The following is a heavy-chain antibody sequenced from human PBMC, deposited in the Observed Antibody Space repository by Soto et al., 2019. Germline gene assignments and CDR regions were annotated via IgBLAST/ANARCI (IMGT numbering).Heavy chain of an antibody. CDR2: IYPSEST. CDR3: ASDEVRCIITGCCAVAY. J-gene: IGHJ4*02. Sequence: QVQLQESGPGLVKPSGTLSLTCAVSGGSISTSNWWSWVRRPPGKGLEWIGEIYPSESTNYNPSLNSRVSISLDKSQNQFALTLSSVAAADTAVYYCASDEVRCIITGCCAVAYWGQGLLVTVSS. CDR1: GGSISTSNW. D-gene: IGHD2-2*01. V-gene: IGHV4-4*02.